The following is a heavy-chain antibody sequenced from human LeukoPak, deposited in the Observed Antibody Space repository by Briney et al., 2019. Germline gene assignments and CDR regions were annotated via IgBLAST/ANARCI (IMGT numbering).Heavy chain of an antibody. J-gene: IGHJ4*02. CDR2: IIPIFGTA. CDR3: AREGDMATIPDLFDY. CDR1: GGTFSSYA. V-gene: IGHV1-69*13. Sequence: GASVKVSCKASGGTFSSYAISWVRQAPGQGLEWMGGIIPIFGTANYAQKFQGRVTITADESTSTAYMELSSLRSEDTAVYYCAREGDMATIPDLFDYWGQGTLVTVSS. D-gene: IGHD5-24*01.